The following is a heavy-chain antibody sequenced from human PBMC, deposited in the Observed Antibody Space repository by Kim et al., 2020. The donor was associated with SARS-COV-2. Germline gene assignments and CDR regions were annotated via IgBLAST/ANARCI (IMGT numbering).Heavy chain of an antibody. V-gene: IGHV3-30-3*01. CDR3: ARTAIDAFDI. Sequence: NKYYADSVKGRFTISRDNSKNTLYLQMNSLRAEDTAVYYCARTAIDAFDIWVQGTMVTVSS. D-gene: IGHD2-21*02. J-gene: IGHJ3*02. CDR2: NK.